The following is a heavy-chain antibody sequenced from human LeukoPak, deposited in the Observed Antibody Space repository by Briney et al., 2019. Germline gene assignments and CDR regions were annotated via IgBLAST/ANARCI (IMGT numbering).Heavy chain of an antibody. CDR3: ARAFGSSGYPYNWFDP. V-gene: IGHV3-66*01. Sequence: PGGSPRLSCAASGFTVGSNTMSWVRQAPGKGLEWFSIIYSGGRTSYADSVKGRFTISRDNSKNTLYLQMNSLRAEDTAVYYCARAFGSSGYPYNWFDPWGQGTLVTVSS. CDR2: IYSGGRT. CDR1: GFTVGSNT. D-gene: IGHD3-22*01. J-gene: IGHJ5*02.